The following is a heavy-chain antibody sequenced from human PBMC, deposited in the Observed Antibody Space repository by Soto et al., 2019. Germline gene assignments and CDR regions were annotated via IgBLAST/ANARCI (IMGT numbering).Heavy chain of an antibody. J-gene: IGHJ2*01. V-gene: IGHV1-8*02. CDR2: MNPNSGNT. CDR1: GGIFTNNA. D-gene: IGHD3-3*01. Sequence: QVQVVQSGAEVKKPGSSVKVSCKVSGGIFTNNAISWVRQAPGQGLEWLGWMNPNSGNTAYARKFHDRITMTRSVSARTAFMELSSLTPEDTAVYYCARRMTWSLWCFDLWGSGTQVTVSS. CDR3: ARRMTWSLWCFDL.